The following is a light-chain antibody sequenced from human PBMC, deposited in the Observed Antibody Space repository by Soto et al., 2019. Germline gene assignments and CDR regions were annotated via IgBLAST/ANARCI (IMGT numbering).Light chain of an antibody. V-gene: IGKV4-1*01. CDR2: WAS. CDR1: QSVLSNSNNKNY. Sequence: DIVVTQSPDSLAVSLGERATINCKSSQSVLSNSNNKNYLAWYQQRPGQSPKLLIYWASTREYDIPDRFSGSGSGTDFTLTITGLQAEDVALYYCHQYYTTPYTFGQGTNLELK. J-gene: IGKJ2*01. CDR3: HQYYTTPYT.